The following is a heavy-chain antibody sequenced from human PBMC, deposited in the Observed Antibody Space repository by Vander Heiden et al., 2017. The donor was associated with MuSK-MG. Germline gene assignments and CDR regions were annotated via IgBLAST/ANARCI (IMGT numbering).Heavy chain of an antibody. CDR2: IWYDGSNK. V-gene: IGHV3-33*01. CDR3: ARDSSGDRNTNWYFDL. Sequence: QVQLVESGGGVVQPGRSLRLSCAASGFTFSSYGLHWVRQAPGKGLEWVAVIWYDGSNKYYADSVKGRFTISRDNSKNTLYLQMNSLRAEDTAVYYCARDSSGDRNTNWYFDLWGRGTLVTVSS. J-gene: IGHJ2*01. CDR1: GFTFSSYG. D-gene: IGHD4-17*01.